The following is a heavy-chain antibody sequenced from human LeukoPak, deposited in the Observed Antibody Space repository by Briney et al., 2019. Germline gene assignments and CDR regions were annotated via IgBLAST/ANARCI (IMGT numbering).Heavy chain of an antibody. Sequence: SVKVPCKASGGTFTSYAISWVRQAPGQGLEWMGGIIHIFGTANYAQKFQGRVTITADKSTSTAYMELSSLRPDDTAVYYCARTYYDYVGGSYRPTNFDYWGQGTLVTVSS. CDR2: IIHIFGTA. CDR1: GGTFTSYA. V-gene: IGHV1-69*06. D-gene: IGHD3-16*02. CDR3: ARTYYDYVGGSYRPTNFDY. J-gene: IGHJ4*02.